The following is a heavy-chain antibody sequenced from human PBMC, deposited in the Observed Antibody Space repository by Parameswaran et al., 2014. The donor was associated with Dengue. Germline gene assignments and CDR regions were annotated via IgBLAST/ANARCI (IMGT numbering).Heavy chain of an antibody. D-gene: IGHD6-19*01. CDR3: ARGIAVADDDGLDY. Sequence: VRQMPGKEAGWVSSISSSSSYIYYADSVKGRFTISRDNAKNSLYLQMNSLRAEDTAVYYCARGIAVADDDGLDYWARNPGHRLL. CDR2: ISSSSSYI. J-gene: IGHJ4*01. V-gene: IGHV3-21*01.